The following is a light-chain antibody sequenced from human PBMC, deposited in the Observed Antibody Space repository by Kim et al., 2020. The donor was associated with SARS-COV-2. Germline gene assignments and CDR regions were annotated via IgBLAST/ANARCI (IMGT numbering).Light chain of an antibody. V-gene: IGKV3-20*01. J-gene: IGKJ1*01. CDR1: QSISSSY. CDR3: QLSWT. Sequence: TLSLSPGESATLSCRASQSISSSYLAWYQQKPGQAPRLLIYGASSRATGIPDRFSGSGSGTDFTLTISRLEPEDFAVYYCQLSWTFGQGTKVDIK. CDR2: GAS.